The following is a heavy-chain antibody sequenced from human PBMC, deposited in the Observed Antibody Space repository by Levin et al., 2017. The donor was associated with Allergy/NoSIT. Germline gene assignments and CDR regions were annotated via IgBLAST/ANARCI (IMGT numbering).Heavy chain of an antibody. CDR2: ISSSSTYI. J-gene: IGHJ4*02. D-gene: IGHD2-2*01. CDR1: GFTFRTYS. Sequence: LSLTCAASGFTFRTYSMHWVRQAPGKGLEWVSSISSSSTYIYYADSVKGRFTISSDNAKNSLYLQMNSLRAEDTAVYYCAREFCITTSCPQRYDNWGQGTLVTVSS. CDR3: AREFCITTSCPQRYDN. V-gene: IGHV3-21*01.